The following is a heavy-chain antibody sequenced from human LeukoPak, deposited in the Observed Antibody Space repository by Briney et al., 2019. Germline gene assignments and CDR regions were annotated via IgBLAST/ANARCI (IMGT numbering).Heavy chain of an antibody. D-gene: IGHD6-13*01. CDR2: IYPGDSDT. J-gene: IGHJ4*02. Sequence: GESLQIPCLSSGYSFSSYWIGWVRQMPGKGLEWMGIIYPGDSDTRYSPSFQGQVTISADKSINTAYLQWSSLKASDTAMYYCASRPGVAATGFDYWGRGTLVTVSS. CDR3: ASRPGVAATGFDY. CDR1: GYSFSSYW. V-gene: IGHV5-51*01.